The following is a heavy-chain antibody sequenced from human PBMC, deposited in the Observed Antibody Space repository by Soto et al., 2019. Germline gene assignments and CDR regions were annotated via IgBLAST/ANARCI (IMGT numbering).Heavy chain of an antibody. CDR1: GFTFSSYG. J-gene: IGHJ4*02. CDR3: ARGKIRYSSGWYHFDY. CDR2: IWYDGSNK. D-gene: IGHD6-19*01. Sequence: LRLSCAASGFTFSSYGMHWVRQAPGKGLEWVAVIWYDGSNKYYADSVKGRFTISRDNSKNTLYLQMNSLRAEDTAVYYCARGKIRYSSGWYHFDYWGQGTLVTVSS. V-gene: IGHV3-33*01.